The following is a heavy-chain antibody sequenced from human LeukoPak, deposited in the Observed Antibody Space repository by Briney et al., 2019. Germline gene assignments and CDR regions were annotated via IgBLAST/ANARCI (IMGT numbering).Heavy chain of an antibody. CDR1: GITLSNYG. J-gene: IGHJ4*02. CDR2: ISDSGGRT. Sequence: GGSLRLSCAVSGITLSNYGMSWVRQARGKGLEWVAGISDSGGRTNYADSVKGRFTISRDSPKNTLYLQMNSLRAEDTALYFCAKRGVVIRVILVGFHKEAYYFDSWGQGALVTVSS. V-gene: IGHV3-23*01. D-gene: IGHD3-22*01. CDR3: AKRGVVIRVILVGFHKEAYYFDS.